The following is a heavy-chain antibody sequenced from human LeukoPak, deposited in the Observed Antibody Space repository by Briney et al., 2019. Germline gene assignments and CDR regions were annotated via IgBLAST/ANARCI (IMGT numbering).Heavy chain of an antibody. CDR3: ARDHYGSGSYYHFYYYYYMDV. D-gene: IGHD3-10*01. CDR1: GFTFSSYE. CDR2: ISSSGSTI. J-gene: IGHJ6*03. Sequence: PGGSLRLSCAASGFTFSSYEMNWVRQAPGKGLEWVSYISSSGSTIYYADSVKGRFTISRDNAKNSLYLQMNSLRAEDTAVYYCARDHYGSGSYYHFYYYYYMDVWGKGTTVTISS. V-gene: IGHV3-48*03.